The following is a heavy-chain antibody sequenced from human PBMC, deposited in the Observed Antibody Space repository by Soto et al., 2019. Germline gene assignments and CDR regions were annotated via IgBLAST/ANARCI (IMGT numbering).Heavy chain of an antibody. CDR1: GFTFSSYA. J-gene: IGHJ4*02. CDR2: ISGSGGST. Sequence: GGSLRLSCAASGFTFSSYAMSWVRQAPGKGLEWVSAISGSGGSTYYADSVKGRFTISRGNSKNTLYLQMKSLRAEDTAVYYCAKDGRRGAAWFGDHQPANWGQGTLVTVSS. CDR3: AKDGRRGAAWFGDHQPAN. V-gene: IGHV3-23*01. D-gene: IGHD3-10*01.